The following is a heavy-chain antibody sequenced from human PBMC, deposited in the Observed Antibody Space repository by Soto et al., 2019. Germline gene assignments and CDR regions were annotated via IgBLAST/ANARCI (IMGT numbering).Heavy chain of an antibody. J-gene: IGHJ4*02. CDR2: ISAYNGNT. D-gene: IGHD1-26*01. CDR1: GYTFTSYG. Sequence: ASVKVSCKASGYTFTSYGFSWVRQAPGQGLEWMGWISAYNGNTNYAQKLQGRVTMTTDTSTSTAYMELRSLRSDDTAVYYCARAPVVLGAHDYWGQGTLVTVSS. V-gene: IGHV1-18*01. CDR3: ARAPVVLGAHDY.